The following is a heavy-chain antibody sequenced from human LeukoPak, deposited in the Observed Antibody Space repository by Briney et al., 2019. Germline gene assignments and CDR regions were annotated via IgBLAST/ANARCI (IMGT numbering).Heavy chain of an antibody. D-gene: IGHD2/OR15-2a*01. V-gene: IGHV3-48*03. Sequence: GGSLRLSCAASGFTFSSYEMNWVRQAPGKGLEWVSYISSSGSTIYYADSVKGRFTISRDNAKNSLYLQMNSLRAGDTAVYYCARGRTTLWVDYWGQGTLVTVSS. CDR3: ARGRTTLWVDY. J-gene: IGHJ4*02. CDR1: GFTFSSYE. CDR2: ISSSGSTI.